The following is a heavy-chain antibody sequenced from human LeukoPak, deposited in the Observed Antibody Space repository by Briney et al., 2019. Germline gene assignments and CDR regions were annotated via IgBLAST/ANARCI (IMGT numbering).Heavy chain of an antibody. V-gene: IGHV4-59*01. D-gene: IGHD5-12*01. J-gene: IGHJ4*02. CDR2: IYYSGST. Sequence: PSETLSLTCTVSGGSISSYYWSWIRQPPGKGLEWIGYIYYSGSTNYNPSLKSRVTISVDTSKNQFSLKLSSVTAADTGFYHCARSGYDSNYFDYWGQGTLVTVSS. CDR3: ARSGYDSNYFDY. CDR1: GGSISSYY.